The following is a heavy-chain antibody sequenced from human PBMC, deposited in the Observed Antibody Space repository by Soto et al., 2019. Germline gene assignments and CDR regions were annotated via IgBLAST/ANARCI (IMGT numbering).Heavy chain of an antibody. CDR2: IYWDDDK. D-gene: IGHD7-27*01. Sequence: QITLKESGPTLVKPTQTLTLTCTFSGFTLSTSGVGMGRIRQPPGKAMEWLALIYWDDDKRYSPSLKSRLTITKDTSKNQVVLTMTNMDPVDTATYYCAHSLIPNWGSRGAFDYWGQGTLVTVSS. J-gene: IGHJ4*02. CDR1: GFTLSTSGVG. CDR3: AHSLIPNWGSRGAFDY. V-gene: IGHV2-5*02.